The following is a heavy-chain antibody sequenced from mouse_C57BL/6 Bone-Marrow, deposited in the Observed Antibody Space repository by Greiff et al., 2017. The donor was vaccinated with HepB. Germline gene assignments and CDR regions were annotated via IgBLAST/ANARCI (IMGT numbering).Heavy chain of an antibody. CDR3: ATDYYGSSYWYFDV. Sequence: VKLQESGAELARPGASVKMSCKASGYTFTSYTMHWVKQRPGQGLEWIGYINPSSGYTKYNQKFKDKATLTADKSSSTAYMQLSSLTSEDSAVYYCATDYYGSSYWYFDVWGTGTTVTVSS. J-gene: IGHJ1*03. CDR2: INPSSGYT. CDR1: GYTFTSYT. V-gene: IGHV1-4*01. D-gene: IGHD1-1*01.